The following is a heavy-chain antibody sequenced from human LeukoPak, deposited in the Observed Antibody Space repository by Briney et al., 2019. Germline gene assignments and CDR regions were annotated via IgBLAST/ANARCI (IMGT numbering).Heavy chain of an antibody. V-gene: IGHV3-30*18. CDR3: AKESYGSGSYYIKYYYYYGMDV. J-gene: IGHJ6*02. D-gene: IGHD3-10*01. CDR1: GFTFSSYG. Sequence: PGGSLRLSCAASGFTFSSYGMHWVRQAPGKGLEWVAVISYDGSNKYYADSVKGRFTISRDNSKNTLYLQMNSLRAEDTAVYYCAKESYGSGSYYIKYYYYYGMDVWGQGTTVTVSS. CDR2: ISYDGSNK.